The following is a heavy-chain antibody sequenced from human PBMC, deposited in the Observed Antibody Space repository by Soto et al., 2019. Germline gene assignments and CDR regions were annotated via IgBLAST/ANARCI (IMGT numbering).Heavy chain of an antibody. CDR3: ARGATVTQYDY. Sequence: QVQLQESGPGLVKPSETLSLTCTVSGVSVNSGSFYWAWIRQPPGKGLEWIGFGSYSGTTNYKPSLKSRVTISVDTARSQISLKVTSLTAADTAVYYCARGATVTQYDYWGQGTLVTVS. CDR1: GVSVNSGSFY. V-gene: IGHV4-61*01. J-gene: IGHJ4*02. D-gene: IGHD4-17*01. CDR2: GSYSGTT.